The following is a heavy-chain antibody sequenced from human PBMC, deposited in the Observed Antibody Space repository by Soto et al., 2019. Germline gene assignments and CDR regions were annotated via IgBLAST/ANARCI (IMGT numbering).Heavy chain of an antibody. J-gene: IGHJ4*02. CDR1: GFTFSSYT. D-gene: IGHD1-20*01. CDR3: ARGNHRYNWNDGLKY. V-gene: IGHV3-23*01. CDR2: INGNGSST. Sequence: GGSLRLSCAASGFTFSSYTMRWVRQAPGKGQEWVSAINGNGSSTYYADSVKGRFTISRDNAKNTLYLQMNSLRAEDTAVYYCARGNHRYNWNDGLKYWGQGTLVKVS.